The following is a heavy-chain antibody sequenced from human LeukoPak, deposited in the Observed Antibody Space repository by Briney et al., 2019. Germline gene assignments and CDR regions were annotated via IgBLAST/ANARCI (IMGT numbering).Heavy chain of an antibody. V-gene: IGHV3-48*03. CDR1: GFTFSSYE. CDR2: ISSSGSTI. Sequence: GGSLRPSCAASGFTFSSYEMNWVRQAPGKGLEWVSYISSSGSTIYYADSVKGRFTISRDNAKNSLYLQMNSLRAEDTAVYYCAREGGWFLDYWGQGTLVTVSS. D-gene: IGHD6-19*01. CDR3: AREGGWFLDY. J-gene: IGHJ4*02.